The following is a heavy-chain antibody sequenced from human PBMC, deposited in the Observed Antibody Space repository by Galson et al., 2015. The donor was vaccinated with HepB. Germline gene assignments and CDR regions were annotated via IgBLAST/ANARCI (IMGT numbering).Heavy chain of an antibody. Sequence: SLRLSCAASGFTLSSYDMHWVRQAAGKGLEWVSGIDTVGDTYYAGSVKGRFTISRENGKSSLYLQMNSPRAGDTAVYYCARATYCSSTYCYGFYMDVWGKGTTVTVSS. CDR1: GFTLSSYD. CDR2: IDTVGDT. D-gene: IGHD2-2*01. J-gene: IGHJ6*03. CDR3: ARATYCSSTYCYGFYMDV. V-gene: IGHV3-13*01.